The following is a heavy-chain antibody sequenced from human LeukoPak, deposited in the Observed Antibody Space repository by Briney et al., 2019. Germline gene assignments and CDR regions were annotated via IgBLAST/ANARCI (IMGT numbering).Heavy chain of an antibody. CDR2: MDTSGHT. V-gene: IGHV4-4*07. Sequence: ETLSLTCIVSGGSISGYYWSWIRQPAGKGLEWIGHMDTSGHTNYNSSLMSRVTMSVDKSKNQFSLRLTSVTAADTAVYYCARHWSHSVAQFGRSFWFDPWGQGTLVTVSS. CDR1: GGSISGYY. J-gene: IGHJ5*02. D-gene: IGHD2-15*01. CDR3: ARHWSHSVAQFGRSFWFDP.